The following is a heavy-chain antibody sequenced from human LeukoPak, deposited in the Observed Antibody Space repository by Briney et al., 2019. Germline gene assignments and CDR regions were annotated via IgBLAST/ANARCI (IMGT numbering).Heavy chain of an antibody. CDR2: IYYSGST. V-gene: IGHV4-59*01. Sequence: SETLSLTCTVSGGSISSYYWSWIRQPPGKGLEWIGYIYYSGSTNYNPSLKSRVTISVDTSKNQFSLKLSSVTAADTAVYYCARDTAMGLYYYGMDVWAKGTTVTVSS. D-gene: IGHD5-18*01. CDR3: ARDTAMGLYYYGMDV. CDR1: GGSISSYY. J-gene: IGHJ6*04.